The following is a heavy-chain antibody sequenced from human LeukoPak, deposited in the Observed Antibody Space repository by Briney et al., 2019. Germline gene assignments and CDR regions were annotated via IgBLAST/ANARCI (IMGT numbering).Heavy chain of an antibody. Sequence: GGSLRLSCAASGFTFSSYAMSWVRQAPGKGLEWVSAISGSGGSTYYADSVKGLFTISRDNSKNTLYLQMNSLRAEDTAVDYCAKGVVPATDMPFDYWGQGTLVTVSS. CDR1: GFTFSSYA. CDR3: AKGVVPATDMPFDY. D-gene: IGHD2-2*01. V-gene: IGHV3-23*01. CDR2: ISGSGGST. J-gene: IGHJ4*02.